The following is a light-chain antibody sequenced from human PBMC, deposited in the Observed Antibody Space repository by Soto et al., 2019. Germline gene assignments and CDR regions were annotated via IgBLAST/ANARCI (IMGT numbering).Light chain of an antibody. V-gene: IGKV3-20*01. CDR1: QSVSSSY. CDR2: GAS. J-gene: IGKJ2*01. CDR3: QQYGSSPPKYT. Sequence: EIVLTQSPGTLSLSPGERATLSCRASQSVSSSYLAWYQQKPGQAPRLLIYGASSRATGIPDRFSGSGSGTAFPLTISRLEPEDFAVYYCQQYGSSPPKYTFGQGTKLKIK.